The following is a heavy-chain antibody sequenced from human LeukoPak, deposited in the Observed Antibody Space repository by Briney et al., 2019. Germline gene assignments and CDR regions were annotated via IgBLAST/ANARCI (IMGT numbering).Heavy chain of an antibody. V-gene: IGHV1-18*01. CDR1: GYTFTSDG. D-gene: IGHD4-23*01. CDR2: ISAYNGNT. J-gene: IGHJ5*02. CDR3: ARDDYGGNWFDP. Sequence: ASVKVSCKASGYTFTSDGISWVRQAPGQGLEWMGWISAYNGNTNYAQKLQGRVTMTTDTSTSTAYMELRSLRSDDKAVYYCARDDYGGNWFDPWGQGTLVTVSS.